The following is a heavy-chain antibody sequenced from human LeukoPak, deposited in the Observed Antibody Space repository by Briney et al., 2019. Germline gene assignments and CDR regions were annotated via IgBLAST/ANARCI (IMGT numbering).Heavy chain of an antibody. Sequence: PSETLSLTCAIDGASLSAYHWTWLRQPPGKGREWIREIKPSGITNYNPSLKSRVTLSIDSSKNQFSLKVASVTAADMAVYYCARVRGCNVHNCLLGGWFDPWGQGTQVTVSS. CDR2: IKPSGIT. J-gene: IGHJ5*02. V-gene: IGHV4-34*01. CDR3: ARVRGCNVHNCLLGGWFDP. CDR1: GASLSAYH. D-gene: IGHD1-20*01.